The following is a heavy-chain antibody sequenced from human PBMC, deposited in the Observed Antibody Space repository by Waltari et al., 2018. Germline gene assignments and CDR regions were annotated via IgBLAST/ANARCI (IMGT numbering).Heavy chain of an antibody. V-gene: IGHV4-39*07. CDR2: IYYSGST. CDR1: GGSISSSSYY. D-gene: IGHD1-26*01. CDR3: ARVIAGATAFDY. Sequence: QLQLQESGPGLVKLSETLSLTCTVSGGSISSSSYYWGWSRQPPGKGLGWSGSIYYSGSTYYNPSLKSRVTISVDTSKSQFSLKLSSVTAADTAVYYCARVIAGATAFDYWGQGTLVTVSS. J-gene: IGHJ4*02.